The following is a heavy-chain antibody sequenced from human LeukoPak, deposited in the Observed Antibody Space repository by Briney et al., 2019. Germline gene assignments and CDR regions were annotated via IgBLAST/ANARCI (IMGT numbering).Heavy chain of an antibody. D-gene: IGHD3-3*01. CDR1: GGSFSGYY. V-gene: IGHV4-34*01. J-gene: IGHJ4*02. CDR2: INHSGST. Sequence: KSSETLSPTCAVYGGSFSGYYWSWIRQPPGKGLEWIGEINHSGSTNYNPSLKSRVTISVDTSKNQFSLKLSSVTAADTAVYYCARGSAYYDFWSGFYWGQGTLVTVSS. CDR3: ARGSAYYDFWSGFY.